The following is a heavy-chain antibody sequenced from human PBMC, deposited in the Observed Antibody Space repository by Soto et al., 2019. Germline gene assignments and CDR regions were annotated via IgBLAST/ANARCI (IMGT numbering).Heavy chain of an antibody. D-gene: IGHD6-13*01. CDR1: GFTFNNYA. CDR2: IRGSGDRT. CDR3: AKEGDYSSSWWDFDS. J-gene: IGHJ4*02. V-gene: IGHV3-23*01. Sequence: EVQLLESGGDLVRPGGSLRLSCAASGFTFNNYAMSWVRQAPGKGLEWVSGIRGSGDRTHNADSVRGRFTISRDNSKNTLYLQMNNLRAEDTAVYYCAKEGDYSSSWWDFDSWGQGTLVTVPS.